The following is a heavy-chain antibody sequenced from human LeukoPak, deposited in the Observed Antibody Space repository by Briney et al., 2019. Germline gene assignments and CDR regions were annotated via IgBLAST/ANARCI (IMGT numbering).Heavy chain of an antibody. Sequence: PGRSLRLSCTASGFTLGDYAMSWVRQAPGKGLGWVGFIRSKAYGGTTEYAASVKGRFTISRDDSKSIAYLQMNSLKTEDTAVYYCTRDHGGYCSGGSCVVGDAFDIWGQGTMVAVSS. V-gene: IGHV3-49*04. CDR1: GFTLGDYA. CDR2: IRSKAYGGTT. CDR3: TRDHGGYCSGGSCVVGDAFDI. D-gene: IGHD2-15*01. J-gene: IGHJ3*02.